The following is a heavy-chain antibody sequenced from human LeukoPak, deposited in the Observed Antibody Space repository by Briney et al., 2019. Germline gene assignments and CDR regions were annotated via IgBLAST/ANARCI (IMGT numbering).Heavy chain of an antibody. Sequence: PGGSLRLSCAASGFTFSSYDMHWVRQATGKGLEWVSAIGTAGDTYYPGSVKGRFTISRENAKNSLYLQMNSLRAEDTAVYYCAKDRGVPRYDNWFDPWGQGTLVTVSS. D-gene: IGHD3-10*01. J-gene: IGHJ5*02. CDR1: GFTFSSYD. CDR3: AKDRGVPRYDNWFDP. V-gene: IGHV3-13*01. CDR2: IGTAGDT.